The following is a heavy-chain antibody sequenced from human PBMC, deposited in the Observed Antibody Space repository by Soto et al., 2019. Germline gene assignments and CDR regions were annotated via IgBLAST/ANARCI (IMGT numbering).Heavy chain of an antibody. CDR2: INHSGST. V-gene: IGHV4-34*01. J-gene: IGHJ4*02. CDR3: ARRPLKYQLLSRYFDY. D-gene: IGHD2-2*01. Sequence: LSRTCAGSVGSFGGYYWSWIRQPPGKGLEWSGEINHSGSTNYNPSRKSRVTISVDTSKNQFSLKLSSGTAADTAVYYCARRPLKYQLLSRYFDYWGQVSLVTVSS. CDR1: VGSFGGYY.